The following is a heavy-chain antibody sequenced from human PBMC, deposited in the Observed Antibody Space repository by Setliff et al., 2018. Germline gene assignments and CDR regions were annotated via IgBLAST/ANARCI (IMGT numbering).Heavy chain of an antibody. V-gene: IGHV4-59*01. CDR3: VRMSGFLYMDV. CDR2: VFYNGAA. CDR1: GDSISDAS. Sequence: SETLSLTCTVSGDSISDASIMAWIRQPPGKGLEFIGYVFYNGAAKYDPSLKSRVTMSVDTSKNQFSLKLRSVTAADTAVYYCVRMSGFLYMDVWGKGTTVTVSS. J-gene: IGHJ6*03. D-gene: IGHD3-3*01.